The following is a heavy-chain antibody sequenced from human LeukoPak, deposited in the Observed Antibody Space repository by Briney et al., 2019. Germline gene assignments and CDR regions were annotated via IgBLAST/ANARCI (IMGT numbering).Heavy chain of an antibody. CDR1: GGSFSGYY. J-gene: IGHJ4*02. CDR2: INHSGST. D-gene: IGHD3-9*01. Sequence: KSSETLSLTCAVYGGSFSGYYWSWIRQPPGKGLEWIGEINHSGSTNYNPSLKSRVTISVDTSKNQFSLKLSSVTAADTAVYYCASSTDYDILTGLLWGQGTLVTVSS. CDR3: ASSTDYDILTGLL. V-gene: IGHV4-34*01.